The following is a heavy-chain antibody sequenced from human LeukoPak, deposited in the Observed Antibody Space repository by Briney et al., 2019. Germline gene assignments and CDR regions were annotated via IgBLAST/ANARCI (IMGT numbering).Heavy chain of an antibody. V-gene: IGHV4-59*08. J-gene: IGHJ4*02. CDR2: IYYSGST. CDR3: ARRGPRVAGTFDY. D-gene: IGHD6-19*01. Sequence: SETLSLTCTVSGGSISSYYWSWIRQPPGKGLEWIGYIYYSGSTNYNPSLKSRVTISVDTSKNQFSLKLSSVTAADTAVYYCARRGPRVAGTFDYWGQGTLVTVSS. CDR1: GGSISSYY.